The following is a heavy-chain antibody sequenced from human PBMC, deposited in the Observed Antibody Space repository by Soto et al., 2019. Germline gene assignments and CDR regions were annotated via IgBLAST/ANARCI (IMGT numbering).Heavy chain of an antibody. Sequence: ASVKVSCKASGYRFTTYGIFWVRQAPGQGLEWMGWISPYNGKTNYAQNLQGRVSMTTDTSTTTAYMELRSLRSDDTAVYYCARPYDSSQSPRFDYWGQGTLVTVSS. CDR3: ARPYDSSQSPRFDY. CDR2: ISPYNGKT. J-gene: IGHJ4*02. CDR1: GYRFTTYG. V-gene: IGHV1-18*01. D-gene: IGHD3-22*01.